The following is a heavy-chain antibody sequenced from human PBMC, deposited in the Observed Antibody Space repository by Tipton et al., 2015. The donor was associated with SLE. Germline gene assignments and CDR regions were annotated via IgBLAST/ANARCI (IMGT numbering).Heavy chain of an antibody. CDR1: DYTFTRSG. V-gene: IGHV1-18*01. J-gene: IGHJ5*02. CDR3: AKTASPNCYDGSAYANWFDP. Sequence: QLVQSGGGVKKPGASVKVSCKTSDYTFTRSGFSWVRQAPGQGLEWMGWISGYSGHTNYAQKFQDRLIMSTDTSTSTAYMELRSLRSDDTAVYYCAKTASPNCYDGSAYANWFDPWGQGTLVSVSS. CDR2: ISGYSGHT. D-gene: IGHD3-22*01.